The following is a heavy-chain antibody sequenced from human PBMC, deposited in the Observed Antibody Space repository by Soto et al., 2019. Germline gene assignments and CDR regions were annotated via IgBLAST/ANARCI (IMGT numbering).Heavy chain of an antibody. CDR2: ISSREVTI. D-gene: IGHD6-19*01. V-gene: IGHV3-11*01. Sequence: QVQLVESGGGLVKPGGSLRLSCAASGLTFSNYYMAWIRQAPGKGLECLSYISSREVTIYYADSVKGRFTISRDNTKNSLYLQMSSLRDEDTGVYYCARVSASGWHVNGRDYFDSWGQGTLVTVSS. CDR3: ARVSASGWHVNGRDYFDS. CDR1: GLTFSNYY. J-gene: IGHJ4*02.